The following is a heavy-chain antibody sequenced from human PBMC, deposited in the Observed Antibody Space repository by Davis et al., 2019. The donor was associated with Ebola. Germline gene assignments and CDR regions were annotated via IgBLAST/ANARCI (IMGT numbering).Heavy chain of an antibody. V-gene: IGHV1-46*01. CDR1: SYNFIEYF. Sequence: ASVKVSCKASSYNFIEYFFHWFRQAPGQGLEWMGIINPSGGSTTYAQKFQGRVTMTRDTSTRAVYMELSSLRSEDTAVYYCARGRGHYESSGGDFWGQGTLVTVSS. J-gene: IGHJ4*02. CDR3: ARGRGHYESSGGDF. D-gene: IGHD3-22*01. CDR2: INPSGGST.